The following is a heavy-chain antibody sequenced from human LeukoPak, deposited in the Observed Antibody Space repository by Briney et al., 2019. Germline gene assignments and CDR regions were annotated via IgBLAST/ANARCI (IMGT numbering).Heavy chain of an antibody. J-gene: IGHJ2*01. CDR1: GGSISSSY. CDR3: ARLTAYFDL. CDR2: ISYHGVT. V-gene: IGHV4-59*08. Sequence: PSETLSLTCTVSGGSISSSYWSWIRQPPGKGLEWIGYISYHGVTNYNPSLKSRVTISADTSNNQLSLSLSSVTAADTAVYYCARLTAYFDLWGRGTLLTVSS.